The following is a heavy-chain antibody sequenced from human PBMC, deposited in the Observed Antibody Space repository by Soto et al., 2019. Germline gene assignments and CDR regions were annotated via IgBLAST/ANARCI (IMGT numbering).Heavy chain of an antibody. CDR1: GFIFNNAW. CDR2: IKKESDGGTR. CDR3: TTVFLWSYYFDN. V-gene: IGHV3-15*05. Sequence: GGSLRLSCAASGFIFNNAWMTWVRQAPGKGLEWVGRIKKESDGGTRDYAAHVKRRLTISRDDSRNTLYLQMNSLRTEDKGVYYCTTVFLWSYYFDNWSQGTLAPVSS. D-gene: IGHD2-21*01. J-gene: IGHJ4*02.